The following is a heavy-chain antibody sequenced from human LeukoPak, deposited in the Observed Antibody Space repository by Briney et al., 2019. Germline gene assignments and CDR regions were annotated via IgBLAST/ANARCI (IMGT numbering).Heavy chain of an antibody. CDR1: GGSISNYY. CDR3: ARERRDGYKVYFDY. Sequence: ASETLSLTCTVSGGSISNYYWSWIRQPPGKGLEWIGYVYYSGSTNYNPSLKRRVTISVDTSKNQFSLRLSSVTAADTAVYYCARERRDGYKVYFDYWGQGTLVTVSS. J-gene: IGHJ4*02. D-gene: IGHD5-24*01. V-gene: IGHV4-59*01. CDR2: VYYSGST.